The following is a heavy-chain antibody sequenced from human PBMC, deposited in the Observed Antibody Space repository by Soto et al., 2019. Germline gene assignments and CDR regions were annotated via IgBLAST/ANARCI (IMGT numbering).Heavy chain of an antibody. CDR1: GVSVSSGSYY. D-gene: IGHD2-8*01. CDR3: ARDGRRVYATDYYGMDV. CDR2: ISYSGST. Sequence: QVQLQESGPGLVKPSETLSLTCTVSGVSVSSGSYYWSWIRQPPGKGLEWIGYISYSGSTNYNPSLKGRVTISVDTSRNQFSLKLSSVTAADTAVYYCARDGRRVYATDYYGMDVWGQGTTITVSS. V-gene: IGHV4-61*01. J-gene: IGHJ6*02.